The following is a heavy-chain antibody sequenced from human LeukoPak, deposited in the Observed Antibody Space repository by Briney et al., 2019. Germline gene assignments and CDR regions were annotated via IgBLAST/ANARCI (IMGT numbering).Heavy chain of an antibody. D-gene: IGHD3-10*01. V-gene: IGHV4-39*01. CDR1: GDSISSSSYY. J-gene: IGHJ4*02. CDR2: IYYSGST. Sequence: PSETLSLTCTVSGDSISSSSYYWGWIRQPPGKGLEWIGSIYYSGSTYYNPSLKSRVTISVDTSKNQFSLKLSSVTAADTAVYYCARHLLWFGELSSGYFDYWGQGTLVTVSS. CDR3: ARHLLWFGELSSGYFDY.